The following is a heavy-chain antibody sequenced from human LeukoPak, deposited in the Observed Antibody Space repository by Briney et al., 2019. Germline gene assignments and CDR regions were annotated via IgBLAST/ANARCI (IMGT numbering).Heavy chain of an antibody. D-gene: IGHD5-24*01. CDR3: ASAMPTMYFDY. Sequence: PSETLSLTCTVSGDSITKYYWTWIRQPPGKGLEWIGYIYPSGSANYNPSLKSRVTISIGTSKNQFSLNLSSVTAADTAVYYCASAMPTMYFDYWGQGNLSPSPQ. CDR2: IYPSGSA. CDR1: GDSITKYY. J-gene: IGHJ4*02. V-gene: IGHV4-4*08.